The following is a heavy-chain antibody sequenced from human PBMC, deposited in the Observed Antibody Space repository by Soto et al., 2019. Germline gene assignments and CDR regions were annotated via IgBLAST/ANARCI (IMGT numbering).Heavy chain of an antibody. Sequence: ASVKVSCKASGYTFTSNAMHWVRQAPGQRLEWMGWINAGNGNTKYSQKFQGRVTITRDTSASTAYMELSSLRSEDTAVYYCARGHYYDSSGYYFPDAFDIWGQGTMVTVSS. D-gene: IGHD3-22*01. CDR3: ARGHYYDSSGYYFPDAFDI. J-gene: IGHJ3*02. CDR2: INAGNGNT. CDR1: GYTFTSNA. V-gene: IGHV1-3*01.